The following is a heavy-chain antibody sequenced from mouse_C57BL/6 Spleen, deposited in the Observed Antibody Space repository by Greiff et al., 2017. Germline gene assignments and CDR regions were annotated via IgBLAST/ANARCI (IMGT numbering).Heavy chain of an antibody. CDR1: GYTFTSYW. J-gene: IGHJ1*03. CDR2: INPNNGGT. V-gene: IGHV1-53*01. CDR3: ARESDYGSSYGYFDG. D-gene: IGHD1-1*01. Sequence: VQLQQSGTELVKPGASVKLSCKASGYTFTSYWMHWVKQRPGQGLEWIGNINPNNGGTNYNEKFKGKATLTVDKSSSTAYMQLSSLTSEDSAVYYCARESDYGSSYGYFDGWGKGTTVTVSA.